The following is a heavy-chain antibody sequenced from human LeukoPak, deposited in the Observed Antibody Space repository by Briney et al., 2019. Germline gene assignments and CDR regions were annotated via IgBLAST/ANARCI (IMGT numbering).Heavy chain of an antibody. J-gene: IGHJ3*02. CDR2: ISYSGST. Sequence: SETLSLTCTVSGGSISSYYWSWIRQPPGKGLEWIGYISYSGSTNYNPSLKSRVTIVVDTSKNQFSLRLTSVTAADTAMYYCGRRSSYCSGGSCYLFNDAFDIWGQGTMVSVSS. CDR1: GGSISSYY. D-gene: IGHD2-15*01. V-gene: IGHV4-59*01. CDR3: GRRSSYCSGGSCYLFNDAFDI.